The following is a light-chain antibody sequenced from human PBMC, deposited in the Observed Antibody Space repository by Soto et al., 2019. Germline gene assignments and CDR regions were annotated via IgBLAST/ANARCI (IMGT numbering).Light chain of an antibody. CDR1: QSVSSNY. CDR2: GAS. J-gene: IGKJ5*01. Sequence: ETALTQSPGTLSLSPGERATLSCRASQSVSSNYLAWYQQKVGQAPRLLIHGASSRATGIPDRFSGSGSGTDFTLTISRLEPEDFALYYCQQYGSSPITFGQGTRLEIK. CDR3: QQYGSSPIT. V-gene: IGKV3-20*01.